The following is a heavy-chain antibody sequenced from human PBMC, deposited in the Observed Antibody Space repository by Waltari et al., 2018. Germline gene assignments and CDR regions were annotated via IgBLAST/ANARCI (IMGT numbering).Heavy chain of an antibody. CDR3: ARLQGLIVATSIARYDMDV. CDR2: SIPILGIA. Sequence: QVQLVQSGAEVKKPGSSVKVSCKASGGTFSSYAISWVRQAPGQGLEWMGGSIPILGIANYAQKCQGRVTITADKSTSTAYMELSSLRSEDTAVYYCARLQGLIVATSIARYDMDVWGQGTTVTVSS. V-gene: IGHV1-69*10. CDR1: GGTFSSYA. J-gene: IGHJ6*02. D-gene: IGHD5-12*01.